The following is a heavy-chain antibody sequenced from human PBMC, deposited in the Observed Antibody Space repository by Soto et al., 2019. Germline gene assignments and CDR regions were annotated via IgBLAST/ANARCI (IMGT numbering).Heavy chain of an antibody. CDR1: GGSVSSGSFY. J-gene: IGHJ6*02. CDR2: FYDSGST. CDR3: AASAPPATNYYYAMDV. V-gene: IGHV4-61*01. Sequence: SLTCTVSGGSVSSGSFYCSWIRRPPLKGLEWIGYFYDSGSTNYNPSLRSRVTMSVDTSKNQFSLKLSSVTAADTAVYYCAASAPPATNYYYAMDVWGQGTTVTVSS. D-gene: IGHD5-12*01.